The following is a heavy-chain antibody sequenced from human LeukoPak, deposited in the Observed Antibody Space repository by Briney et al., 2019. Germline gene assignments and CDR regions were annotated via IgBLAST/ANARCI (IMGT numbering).Heavy chain of an antibody. J-gene: IGHJ4*02. V-gene: IGHV1-69*02. CDR3: ATVDDLEFRYYFDY. D-gene: IGHD3-10*01. CDR1: GGTFSSYT. Sequence: GASVKVSCKASGGTFSSYTISWVRQAPGQGLEWMGRIIPILGLANYAQKFQGRVTITADKSTSTAYMELSSLRSEDTAVYYCATVDDLEFRYYFDYWGQGTLVTVSS. CDR2: IIPILGLA.